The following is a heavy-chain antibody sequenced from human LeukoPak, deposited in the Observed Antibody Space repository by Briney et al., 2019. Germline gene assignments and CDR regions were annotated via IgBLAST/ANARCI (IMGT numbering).Heavy chain of an antibody. CDR1: GGSISSSSYY. CDR2: IYYSGST. CDR3: ARRGGYSYGYRGYFDY. J-gene: IGHJ4*02. Sequence: PSGTLSLTCTVSGGSISSSSYYWGWIRQPPGKRLEWIGSIYYSGSTYYKPSLKSRVTISVDTSKNQFSLKLSSVTADDTAVYYCARRGGYSYGYRGYFDYWGQGTLVTVSS. V-gene: IGHV4-39*01. D-gene: IGHD5-18*01.